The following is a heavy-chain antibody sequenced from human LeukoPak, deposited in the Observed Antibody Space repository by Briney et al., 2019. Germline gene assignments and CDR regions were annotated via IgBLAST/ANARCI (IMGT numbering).Heavy chain of an antibody. J-gene: IGHJ4*02. D-gene: IGHD3-22*01. CDR2: TNTDGSST. CDR1: GFTFNSYW. CDR3: VVWGEDSSGHRFDH. V-gene: IGHV3-74*01. Sequence: GGSLRLSCAASGFTFNSYWMHWVRQAPGKGLLWVSRTNTDGSSTHYADSVKGRLTISRDNAKNMLYLQMNGLRAEDTAVYYCVVWGEDSSGHRFDHWGQGTLVTVSS.